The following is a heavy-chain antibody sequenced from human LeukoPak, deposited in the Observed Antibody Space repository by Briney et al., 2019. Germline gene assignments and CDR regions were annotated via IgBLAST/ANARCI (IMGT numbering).Heavy chain of an antibody. Sequence: SETLSLTCAVYGGSFSGYYWSWIRQPPGKGLEWIGEINHSGSTNYNPSLKSRVTISVDTSKNQFSLKLSSVTAADTAVYYCARCLLSLWFGESPGPWGQGTLVTVSS. J-gene: IGHJ5*02. CDR3: ARCLLSLWFGESPGP. D-gene: IGHD3-10*01. CDR1: GGSFSGYY. CDR2: INHSGST. V-gene: IGHV4-34*01.